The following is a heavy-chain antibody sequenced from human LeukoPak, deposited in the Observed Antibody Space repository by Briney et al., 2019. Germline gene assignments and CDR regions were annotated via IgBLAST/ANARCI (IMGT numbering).Heavy chain of an antibody. CDR1: GFTVTNNY. CDR3: ARADRNHGCNWFDS. Sequence: GRSLRLSCAASGFTVTNNYMSWVRQAPGKWLESVSAIYSVGDTYYADSVKGRFTISRDNSKNTLYLQMNILRAEDTDVYYCARADRNHGCNWFDSWGQGTLVTVSS. V-gene: IGHV3-53*01. D-gene: IGHD1-14*01. J-gene: IGHJ5*01. CDR2: IYSVGDT.